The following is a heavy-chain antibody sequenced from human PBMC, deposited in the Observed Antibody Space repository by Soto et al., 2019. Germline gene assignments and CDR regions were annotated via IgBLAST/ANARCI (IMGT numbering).Heavy chain of an antibody. D-gene: IGHD5-18*01. Sequence: ASVKVSCKASGYTFTSYGISWVRQAPGQGLEWMGWISAYNGNTNYAQKLQGRVTMTTDTSTSTAYMELRSLRSDDTAVYYCARDPNGYSYGSVLDYWGQGTLVTVSS. CDR2: ISAYNGNT. J-gene: IGHJ4*02. V-gene: IGHV1-18*01. CDR1: GYTFTSYG. CDR3: ARDPNGYSYGSVLDY.